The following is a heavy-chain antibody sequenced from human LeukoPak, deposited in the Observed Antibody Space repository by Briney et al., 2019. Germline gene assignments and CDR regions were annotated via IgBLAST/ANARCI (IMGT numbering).Heavy chain of an antibody. J-gene: IGHJ6*02. Sequence: SVKVSCKASGGTFSSYAISWVRQAPGQGLEWMGRIIPILGIANYAQKFQGRVTITADKSTSTAYMELSSLRSEDTAVYYCARELYHLAAADLRDYYYGMDVWGQGTTVTVSS. CDR2: IIPILGIA. V-gene: IGHV1-69*04. D-gene: IGHD6-13*01. CDR1: GGTFSSYA. CDR3: ARELYHLAAADLRDYYYGMDV.